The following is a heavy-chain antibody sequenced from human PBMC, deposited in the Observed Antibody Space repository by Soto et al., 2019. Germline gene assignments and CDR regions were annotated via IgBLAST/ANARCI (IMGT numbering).Heavy chain of an antibody. Sequence: PSETLSLTCTVSSGSISSYYWSWIRQPPGKGLEWIGYIYYSGSTYYNPSLKRRVAISVDTSKNQFSLKLRSVTAADTAVYYCARGSTVTDYYYYGMDVWGQGTTVT. CDR2: IYYSGST. V-gene: IGHV4-59*01. CDR1: SGSISSYY. CDR3: ARGSTVTDYYYYGMDV. D-gene: IGHD4-4*01. J-gene: IGHJ6*02.